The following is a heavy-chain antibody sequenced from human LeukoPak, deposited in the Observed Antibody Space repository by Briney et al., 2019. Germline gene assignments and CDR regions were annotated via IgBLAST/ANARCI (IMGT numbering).Heavy chain of an antibody. J-gene: IGHJ4*02. CDR1: NGSISSYF. D-gene: IGHD2-15*01. V-gene: IGHV4-4*07. CDR3: AREETTRSQRAFDY. CDR2: IHTSGTT. Sequence: SETLSLTCTVSNGSISSYFWSCIRQPAGKGLEWIGRIHTSGTTNYNPSLKSRVTMSVDTSKNQFSLELSSVTAADTAVYFCAREETTRSQRAFDYWGQGTLVTVFS.